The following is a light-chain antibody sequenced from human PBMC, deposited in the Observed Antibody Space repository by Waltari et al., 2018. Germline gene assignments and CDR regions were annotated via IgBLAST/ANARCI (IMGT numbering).Light chain of an antibody. V-gene: IGKV1-12*01. CDR2: GAS. CDR1: QDISNW. CDR3: QQAHSFPWT. J-gene: IGKJ1*01. Sequence: DIQMPQSPASVSASVGDRVTITCRASQDISNWLAWYQQKPGKPPNLLIYGASTLQSGVPSRFSGSGSGTDFTLTISSLQPEDFATYYCQQAHSFPWTFGEGTKVEIK.